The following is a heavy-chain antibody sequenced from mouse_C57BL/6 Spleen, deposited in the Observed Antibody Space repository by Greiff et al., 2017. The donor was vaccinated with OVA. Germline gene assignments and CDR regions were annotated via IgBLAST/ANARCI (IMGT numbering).Heavy chain of an antibody. CDR1: GYSITSGYD. J-gene: IGHJ3*01. Sequence: VQLQQSGPGMVKPSQSLSLTCTVTGYSITSGYDWHWIRHFPGNKLEWMGYISYSGSTNYNPSLKSRISITHDTSKNHFFLKLNSVTTEDTATYYCASDYGSLAWFAYWGQGTLVTVSA. CDR3: ASDYGSLAWFAY. CDR2: ISYSGST. V-gene: IGHV3-1*01. D-gene: IGHD1-1*01.